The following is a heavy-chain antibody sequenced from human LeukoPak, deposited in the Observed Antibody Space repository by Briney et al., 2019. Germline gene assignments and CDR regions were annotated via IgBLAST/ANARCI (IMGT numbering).Heavy chain of an antibody. CDR2: INSDGSST. D-gene: IGHD3-10*01. V-gene: IGHV3-74*01. Sequence: GGSLRLSCAASGFTFSSYWMHWVRQATGKGLVWVSRINSDGSSTSYADSVKGRFTISRDNAKNTLYLQMNSLRAEDTAVYYCARDRAMVRGVIENWGQGTLVTVSS. CDR3: ARDRAMVRGVIEN. CDR1: GFTFSSYW. J-gene: IGHJ4*02.